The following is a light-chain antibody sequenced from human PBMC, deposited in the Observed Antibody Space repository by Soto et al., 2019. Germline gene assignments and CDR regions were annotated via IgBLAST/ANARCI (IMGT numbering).Light chain of an antibody. J-gene: IGLJ2*01. Sequence: QSALTQPASVSGSPGQSITISCTGTSSDVGGYNYVSWYQQHPGKAPKVMIYEVSNRPSGVSSRFSGSKSANTASLTISGLQAEDEADYYCSSYSSISTLVFGGGTKLTVL. CDR1: SSDVGGYNY. CDR3: SSYSSISTLV. V-gene: IGLV2-14*01. CDR2: EVS.